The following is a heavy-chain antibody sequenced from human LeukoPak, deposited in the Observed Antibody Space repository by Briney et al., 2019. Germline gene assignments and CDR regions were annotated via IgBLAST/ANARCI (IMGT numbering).Heavy chain of an antibody. CDR3: ARDSAVGATRFDF. J-gene: IGHJ4*02. D-gene: IGHD1-26*01. CDR1: GFTFTGFY. Sequence: SVKVSCKASGFTFTGFYMHWVRQAPGQGLEWMGWISAYNGNTNYAQKLQGRVTMTTDTSTSTVYMELRSLRSDDTAVYYCARDSAVGATRFDFWGQGTLVTVSS. CDR2: ISAYNGNT. V-gene: IGHV1-18*04.